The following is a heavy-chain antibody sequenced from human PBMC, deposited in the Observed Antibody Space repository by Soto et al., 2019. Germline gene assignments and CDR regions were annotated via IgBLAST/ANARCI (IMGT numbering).Heavy chain of an antibody. Sequence: EVQLLESGGGLVQPGGSLRLPCAASGFTFSTYSMHWVRQAPGKGLEWVSYISSSSSTIYYAESVKGRFTMSRDNAKNSLYLQMNSLRDEDTAVYYCARDVPRCSGGTCFDYWGQGTLVTVSS. V-gene: IGHV3-48*02. D-gene: IGHD2-15*01. CDR1: GFTFSTYS. CDR3: ARDVPRCSGGTCFDY. CDR2: ISSSSSTI. J-gene: IGHJ4*02.